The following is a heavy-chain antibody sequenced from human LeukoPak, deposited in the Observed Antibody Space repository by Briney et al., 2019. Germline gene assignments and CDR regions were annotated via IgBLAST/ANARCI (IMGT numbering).Heavy chain of an antibody. CDR1: GYAFIDYA. Sequence: ASVKVSCKASGYAFIDYAINWMRQAPGQGLEWMGWINTNTGNPTYAQGFTGRFVFSLDTSVSTTYLQISSLKAEDTAVYYCARDPGDDFVVPGDPWGQGTLVTVSS. CDR2: INTNTGNP. V-gene: IGHV7-4-1*02. CDR3: ARDPGDDFVVPGDP. D-gene: IGHD2-2*01. J-gene: IGHJ5*02.